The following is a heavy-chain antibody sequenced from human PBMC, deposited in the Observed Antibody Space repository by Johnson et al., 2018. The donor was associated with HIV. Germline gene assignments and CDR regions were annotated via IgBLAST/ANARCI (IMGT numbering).Heavy chain of an antibody. V-gene: IGHV3-30*04. CDR1: GFTFSSYA. D-gene: IGHD6-6*01. CDR2: ISYDGGTK. J-gene: IGHJ3*02. Sequence: QVQLVESGGGVVQPGRSLRLSCAASGFTFSSYAMHWVRQAPGKGLEWVAIISYDGGTKYYADSVKGRFTISRANSKNTLYLQMNSLRAEDTAVYYCARDPLTAARWGPMNGGAFDIWGQGTMVTVSS. CDR3: ARDPLTAARWGPMNGGAFDI.